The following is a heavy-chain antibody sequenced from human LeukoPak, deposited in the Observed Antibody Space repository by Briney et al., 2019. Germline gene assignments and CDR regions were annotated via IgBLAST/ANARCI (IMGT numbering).Heavy chain of an antibody. V-gene: IGHV4-39*01. Sequence: PSETLSLTCTVSGGSITSGNYYWVWIRQPPGKGLEWIGTIYNSGSIYYKSSLKSRVTISVDTSKKQFSLKLSSVTAADTAVYYCASGYSYGSYDYRGQGTLVTVSS. CDR1: GGSITSGNYY. J-gene: IGHJ4*02. CDR3: ASGYSYGSYDY. CDR2: IYNSGSI. D-gene: IGHD5-18*01.